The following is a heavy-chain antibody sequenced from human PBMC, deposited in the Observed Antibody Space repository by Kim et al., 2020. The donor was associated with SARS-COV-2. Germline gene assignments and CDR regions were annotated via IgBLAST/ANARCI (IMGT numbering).Heavy chain of an antibody. Sequence: SETLSLTCTVSGYSISSGYYWGWIRQPPGKGLEWIGSIYHSGSTYYNPSLKSRVTISVDTSKNQFSLKLSSVTAADTAVYYCARGGDGARIVVVVAATHFDYWGQGTLVTVSS. V-gene: IGHV4-38-2*02. J-gene: IGHJ4*02. CDR2: IYHSGST. CDR3: ARGGDGARIVVVVAATHFDY. CDR1: GYSISSGYY. D-gene: IGHD2-15*01.